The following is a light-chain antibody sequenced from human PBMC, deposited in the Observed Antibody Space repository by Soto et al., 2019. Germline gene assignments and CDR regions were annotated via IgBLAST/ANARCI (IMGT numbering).Light chain of an antibody. V-gene: IGLV2-23*01. CDR1: RNDIGTYNL. CDR2: EGN. CDR3: CSYTDGSRLL. Sequence: QSALTQPASVSESPGQSISISCGGGRNDIGTYNLVSWYQQHPGKAPKLIIYEGNKRPSGVSNRFSGSRSGNTASLTISGLQAEDEADYYCCSYTDGSRLLFGGGTKLTVL. J-gene: IGLJ3*02.